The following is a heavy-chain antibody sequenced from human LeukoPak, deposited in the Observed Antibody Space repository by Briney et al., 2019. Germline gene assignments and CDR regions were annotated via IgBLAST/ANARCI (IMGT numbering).Heavy chain of an antibody. Sequence: ASVKVSCKASGGTFSSYAISWVRQAPGQGLEWMGGIIPIFGTANYAQKFQGRVTITADESMSTAYMELSSLRSEDTAVYYCARDSGTIFGVVILDYWGQGTLVTVSS. CDR1: GGTFSSYA. CDR2: IIPIFGTA. V-gene: IGHV1-69*13. D-gene: IGHD3-3*01. J-gene: IGHJ4*02. CDR3: ARDSGTIFGVVILDY.